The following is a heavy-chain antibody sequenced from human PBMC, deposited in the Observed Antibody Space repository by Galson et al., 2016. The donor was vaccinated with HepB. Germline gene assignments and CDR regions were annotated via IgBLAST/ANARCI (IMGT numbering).Heavy chain of an antibody. V-gene: IGHV3-9*01. Sequence: SLRLSCAASGFRFDDYAMHWVRQVPGMGPEWVSSINWNSESLAYGDSVEGRFTISRDNAKNYLYLQMNSLRPEDTAFYYCVKDIGSGDSNYWYFDVWGRGALVTVSS. CDR1: GFRFDDYA. J-gene: IGHJ2*01. D-gene: IGHD2-21*02. CDR2: INWNSESL. CDR3: VKDIGSGDSNYWYFDV.